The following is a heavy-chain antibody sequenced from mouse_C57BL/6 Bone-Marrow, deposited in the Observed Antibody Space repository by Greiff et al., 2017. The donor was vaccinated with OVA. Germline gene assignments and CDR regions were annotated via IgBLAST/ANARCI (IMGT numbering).Heavy chain of an antibody. CDR3: TTLLRFV. CDR1: GFNIKDDY. V-gene: IGHV14-4*01. D-gene: IGHD1-1*01. Sequence: EVQLQQSGAELVRPGASVKLSCTASGFNIKDDYMHWVKQRPEQGLEWIGWIDPENGDTAYASKFQGKATITADTSSNTAYLQLSSLTSDDTAVYYCTTLLRFVWGTGTTVTVSS. J-gene: IGHJ1*03. CDR2: IDPENGDT.